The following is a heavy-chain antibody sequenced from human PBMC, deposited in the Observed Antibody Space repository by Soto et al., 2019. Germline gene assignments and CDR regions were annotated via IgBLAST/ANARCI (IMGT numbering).Heavy chain of an antibody. V-gene: IGHV4-34*01. J-gene: IGHJ4*02. Sequence: AVYGGSFSDYSWTWIRQPPGKGLEWIGEINDSGSTNYTPSLERRVTTSRDTSKNRFSLKLSSVTAADTAVYYCARGSHKLHSYDSSGFYHYVDYWGQGSLVTVSS. CDR1: GGSFSDYS. CDR2: INDSGST. CDR3: ARGSHKLHSYDSSGFYHYVDY. D-gene: IGHD3-22*01.